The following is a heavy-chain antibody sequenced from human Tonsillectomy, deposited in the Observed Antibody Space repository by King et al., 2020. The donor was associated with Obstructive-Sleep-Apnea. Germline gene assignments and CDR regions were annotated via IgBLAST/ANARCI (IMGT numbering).Heavy chain of an antibody. D-gene: IGHD5-18*01. CDR1: GYSFTSYW. Sequence: QLVESGAEVKKPGESLKISCKGSGYSFTSYWIGWVRQMPGKGLEWMGIIYPGDSDTRYSPSLQGQVTISADKSISTAYLQWSSLKASDTAMYYCARQGEVDTAMVSPIDYWGQGTLVTVSS. V-gene: IGHV5-51*01. CDR3: ARQGEVDTAMVSPIDY. CDR2: IYPGDSDT. J-gene: IGHJ4*02.